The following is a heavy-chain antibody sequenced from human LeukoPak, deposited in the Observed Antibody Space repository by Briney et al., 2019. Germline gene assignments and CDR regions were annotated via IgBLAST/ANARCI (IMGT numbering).Heavy chain of an antibody. V-gene: IGHV1-2*02. CDR2: INPNSGGT. CDR1: GYTFTGYY. J-gene: IGHJ4*02. Sequence: ASVKVSCKASGYTFTGYYMHWVRQAPGQGLEWMGWINPNSGGTNYAQKFQGRVTMTRDTSISTAYMELSRLRSDATAVYYCARENRWAGTYRYDYWGQGTLVTVSS. D-gene: IGHD1-7*01. CDR3: ARENRWAGTYRYDY.